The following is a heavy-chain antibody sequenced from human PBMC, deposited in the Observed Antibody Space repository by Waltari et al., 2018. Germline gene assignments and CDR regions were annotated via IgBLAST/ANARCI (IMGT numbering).Heavy chain of an antibody. CDR3: ARESGDYSPFDN. Sequence: QVQLQESGPGLVKPLETLSLTCSVSGGSIRSYYWSWIRQPAGKGLEWIGHIFTSGITKYNPSRKSRVTMSVDTSKNQFSLKLTSVTAADTAVYYCARESGDYSPFDNWGQGTLVTVSS. J-gene: IGHJ4*02. D-gene: IGHD4-17*01. V-gene: IGHV4-4*07. CDR1: GGSIRSYY. CDR2: IFTSGIT.